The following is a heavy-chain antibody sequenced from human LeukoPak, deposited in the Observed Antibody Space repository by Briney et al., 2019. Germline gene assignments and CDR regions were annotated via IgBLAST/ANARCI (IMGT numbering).Heavy chain of an antibody. J-gene: IGHJ4*02. CDR1: GFTFSSYE. D-gene: IGHD3-22*01. V-gene: IGHV3-74*01. Sequence: GGSLRLSCAASGFTFSSYEMNWVRQAPGKGLVWVSRVKSDASSTNYADSVKGRFTISRDNAKNTLYLQMNSLRVEDTAFYYCVRGMRYYDTSGYYYWGQGTLVTVSS. CDR2: VKSDASST. CDR3: VRGMRYYDTSGYYY.